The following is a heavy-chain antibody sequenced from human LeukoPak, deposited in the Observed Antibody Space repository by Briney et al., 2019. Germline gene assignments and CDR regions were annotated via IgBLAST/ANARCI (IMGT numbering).Heavy chain of an antibody. D-gene: IGHD3-16*01. CDR3: ARYTFRAVDI. Sequence: GGSLRLSCAASGLTFSSNYMTWVRQAPGKGLEWVSNIYAGGDTHYSDSVRGRFTISRDNSNNTLYLQMTSLRAEDTAVYYCARYTFRAVDIWGQGTMVTVSS. CDR2: IYAGGDT. V-gene: IGHV3-53*01. J-gene: IGHJ3*02. CDR1: GLTFSSNY.